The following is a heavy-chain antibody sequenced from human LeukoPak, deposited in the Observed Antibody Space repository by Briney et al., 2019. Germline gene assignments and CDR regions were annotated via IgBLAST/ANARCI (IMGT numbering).Heavy chain of an antibody. V-gene: IGHV4-34*01. D-gene: IGHD4-17*01. CDR2: VNHSGYT. Sequence: SETLSLTCAVSGTSFSSYYWSWIRQPPGKGLEWIGEVNHSGYTNDHPSLKSRVTISVDTSKNQFSLRLRSVTAADTGVYFCARMTTGHDFWGQGTLVTVSS. CDR1: GTSFSSYY. J-gene: IGHJ4*02. CDR3: ARMTTGHDF.